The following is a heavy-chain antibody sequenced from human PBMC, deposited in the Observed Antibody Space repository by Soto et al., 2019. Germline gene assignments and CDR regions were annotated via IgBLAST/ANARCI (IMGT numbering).Heavy chain of an antibody. CDR1: GGSISSSSYY. CDR3: AIHPFGTMVRGVINAFDI. V-gene: IGHV4-39*01. D-gene: IGHD3-10*01. CDR2: IYYSGRT. Sequence: QLQLQESGPGLVKPSETLSLTCTVSGGSISSSSYYWGWIRQPPGKGLEWIGSIYYSGRTYYNPSRKSRVTISVDTSKNQFSLKLSSVTAADTAVYYCAIHPFGTMVRGVINAFDIWGQGTMVTVSS. J-gene: IGHJ3*02.